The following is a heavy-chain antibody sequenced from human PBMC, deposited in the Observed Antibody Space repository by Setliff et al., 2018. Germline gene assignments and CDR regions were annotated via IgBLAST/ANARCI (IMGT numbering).Heavy chain of an antibody. CDR1: GGSISSYY. D-gene: IGHD1-26*01. CDR2: IYYSGST. CDR3: ARGPKSGSYNDAFDI. Sequence: SETLSLTCTVSGGSISSYYWSWIRQPPGKGLEWIGSIYYSGSTNYNPSLKSRVTISVDTSKNQFSLKLSSVTAADTAVYYCARGPKSGSYNDAFDIWGQGTMVTVSS. V-gene: IGHV4-59*12. J-gene: IGHJ3*02.